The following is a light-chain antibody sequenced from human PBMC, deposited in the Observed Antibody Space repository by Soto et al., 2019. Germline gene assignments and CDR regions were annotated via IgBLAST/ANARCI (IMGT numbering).Light chain of an antibody. CDR2: KAS. Sequence: DIQMTQSPSTLSASVGDRVTITCRASQNINDWVAWYQQKPGKAPRLLIYKASTLESGVPSRFSGSGFGTEFTLTISSLQPDDFATYYCQQYNTYSFTFGPGAKVDIK. CDR3: QQYNTYSFT. CDR1: QNINDW. V-gene: IGKV1-5*03. J-gene: IGKJ3*01.